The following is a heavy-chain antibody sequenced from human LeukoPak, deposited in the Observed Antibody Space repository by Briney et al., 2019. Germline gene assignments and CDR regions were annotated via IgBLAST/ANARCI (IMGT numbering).Heavy chain of an antibody. V-gene: IGHV1-69*13. Sequence: GASVKVSCQASGGTFSSYAISWVRQAPGQGLEWMGGIIPIFGTANYAQKFQGRVTITADESTSTAYMELSSLRSEDTAVYYCARDRSIRVAAIPMYWFDPWGQGTLVTVSS. J-gene: IGHJ5*02. CDR3: ARDRSIRVAAIPMYWFDP. CDR1: GGTFSSYA. D-gene: IGHD2-2*02. CDR2: IIPIFGTA.